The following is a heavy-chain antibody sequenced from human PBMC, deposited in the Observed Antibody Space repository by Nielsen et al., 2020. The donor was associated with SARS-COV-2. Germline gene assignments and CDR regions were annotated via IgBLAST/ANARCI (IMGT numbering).Heavy chain of an antibody. Sequence: ASAKVSCKVSGDRLTELSMHWVRPPPGKGLAGMGSFDPGDGETLYAQKFQGRVTLSADTLSDTVYMDLRTLRSEDTALYYCATLRGYDKNYWGQGTLVTVSS. CDR3: ATLRGYDKNY. CDR2: FDPGDGET. V-gene: IGHV1-24*01. CDR1: GDRLTELS. D-gene: IGHD6-25*01. J-gene: IGHJ4*02.